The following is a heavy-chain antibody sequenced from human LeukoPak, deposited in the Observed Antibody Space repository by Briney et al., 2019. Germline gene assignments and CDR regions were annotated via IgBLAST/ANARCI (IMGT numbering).Heavy chain of an antibody. J-gene: IGHJ4*02. CDR2: FDPEDSET. D-gene: IGHD3-22*01. CDR1: GYTLTELS. CDR3: APLSSGYPGYFDY. V-gene: IGHV1-24*01. Sequence: ASVKVSCKVSGYTLTELSMHWVRQAPGKGLEWMGGFDPEDSETIYAQKFQGRVTMTEDTSTDTAYMELSSLRSEDTAVYYCAPLSSGYPGYFDYWGQGTLVTVSS.